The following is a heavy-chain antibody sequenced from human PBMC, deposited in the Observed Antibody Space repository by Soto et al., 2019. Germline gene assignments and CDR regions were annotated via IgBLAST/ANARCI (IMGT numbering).Heavy chain of an antibody. J-gene: IGHJ3*01. Sequence: PRGSPRVSCAASGFTFSSYAMSWVRQAPGKGLEWVSGISASGGRTYYADSVKGRFTISRDNSKNTMYLQMNSLRVEDTAVYKCAKDWYLLRDFDLQGQGTMVTVSS. CDR2: ISASGGRT. V-gene: IGHV3-23*01. CDR3: AKDWYLLRDFDL. D-gene: IGHD2-15*01. CDR1: GFTFSSYA.